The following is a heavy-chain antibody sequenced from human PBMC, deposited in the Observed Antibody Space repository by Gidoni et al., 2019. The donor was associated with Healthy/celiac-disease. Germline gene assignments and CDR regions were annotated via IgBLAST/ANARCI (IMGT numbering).Heavy chain of an antibody. V-gene: IGHV1-2*02. Sequence: QVQLVQSGAEGKKPGATVKVSCKAYGNTFTGDSMHWVRQAPGQGLEWMGWINPNSGGTNYAQKFQGRVTMTRDTSIRTAYMELSRLRSDDTAVYYCARDEYVLRFLEWLLGYWGQGTLVTVSS. CDR1: GNTFTGDS. D-gene: IGHD3-3*01. CDR3: ARDEYVLRFLEWLLGY. CDR2: INPNSGGT. J-gene: IGHJ4*02.